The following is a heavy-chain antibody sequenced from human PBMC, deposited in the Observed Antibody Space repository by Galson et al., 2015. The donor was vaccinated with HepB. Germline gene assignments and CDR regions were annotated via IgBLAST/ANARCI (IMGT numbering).Heavy chain of an antibody. CDR3: ATGGGYQMHDAFDV. V-gene: IGHV4-59*08. CDR2: IFYSGST. J-gene: IGHJ3*01. CDR1: GVSMSSHY. Sequence: SETLSLTCSVSGVSMSSHYWSWIRQPPGKGLEWIGYIFYSGSTNYNPSLKSRVTLSVDTSKNQFSLRLSSVTAADTAVYYCATGGGYQMHDAFDVWGQGTMVTVSS. D-gene: IGHD1-26*01.